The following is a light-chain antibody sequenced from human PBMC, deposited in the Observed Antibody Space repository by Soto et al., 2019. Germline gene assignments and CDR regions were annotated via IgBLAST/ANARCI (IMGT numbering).Light chain of an antibody. Sequence: QSVLTQPPSASGSPGQSVTISCTGTSSDIGYYNYVSWYQQHPGKAPKLMIYEVSKRPSGVPDRFSGSKSGNTASLTVSGLQAEDEADYYCSSYAGSNNFVVFGGGTKLTVL. CDR1: SSDIGYYNY. CDR3: SSYAGSNNFVV. CDR2: EVS. V-gene: IGLV2-8*01. J-gene: IGLJ2*01.